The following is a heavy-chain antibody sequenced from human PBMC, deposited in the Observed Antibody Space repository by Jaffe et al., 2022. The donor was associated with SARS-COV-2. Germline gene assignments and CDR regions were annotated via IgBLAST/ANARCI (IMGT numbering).Heavy chain of an antibody. J-gene: IGHJ4*02. V-gene: IGHV3-7*01. CDR2: IKQDGTEK. CDR1: GFTFSNYW. D-gene: IGHD3-10*01. Sequence: EVQLVESGGGLVQPGGSLRLSCAASGFTFSNYWMSWVRQAPGKGLEWVANIKQDGTEKRYVDSVEGRLTISRDNAKNSLYLQMNSLRAEDTAVYYCARATMTDSYWSYWGQGTLVTVSS. CDR3: ARATMTDSYWSY.